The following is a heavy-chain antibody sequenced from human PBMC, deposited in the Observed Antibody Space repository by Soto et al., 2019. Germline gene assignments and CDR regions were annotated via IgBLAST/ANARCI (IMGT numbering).Heavy chain of an antibody. CDR1: GYTFTSYA. J-gene: IGHJ3*02. CDR3: ARAGYSSGGSCYSGNDAFDI. V-gene: IGHV1-3*01. CDR2: INAGNGNT. D-gene: IGHD2-15*01. Sequence: ASVKVSCKASGYTFTSYAMHWVRQAPGQRLEWMGWINAGNGNTKYSQKFQGRVTITRDTSASTAYMELSSLRSEDTAVYYCARAGYSSGGSCYSGNDAFDIWGQGTMVTVSS.